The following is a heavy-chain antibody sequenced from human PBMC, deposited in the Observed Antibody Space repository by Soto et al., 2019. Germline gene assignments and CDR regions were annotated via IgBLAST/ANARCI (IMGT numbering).Heavy chain of an antibody. D-gene: IGHD3-22*01. J-gene: IGHJ3*02. Sequence: GGSLRLSCAASGFTFSSYGMHWVRQAPGKGLEWVAVISYDGSNKYYADSVKGRFTISRDNSKNTLYLQMNSLRAEDTAVYYCAKESHYYDSSGYYYGAFDIWGQGTMVTVSS. CDR1: GFTFSSYG. V-gene: IGHV3-30*18. CDR3: AKESHYYDSSGYYYGAFDI. CDR2: ISYDGSNK.